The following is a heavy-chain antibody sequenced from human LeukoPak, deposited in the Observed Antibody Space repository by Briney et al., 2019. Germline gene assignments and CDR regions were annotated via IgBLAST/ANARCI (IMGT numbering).Heavy chain of an antibody. Sequence: PSETLSLTCTVSGGSISSSSYYWGWIRQPPGKGLEWIGSIYYSGSTYYNPSLKGRVTISVDTSKNQFSLKLSSVTAADTAVYYCARRGDYLDYWGQGTLVTVSS. CDR3: ARRGDYLDY. CDR2: IYYSGST. V-gene: IGHV4-39*07. J-gene: IGHJ4*02. CDR1: GGSISSSSYY. D-gene: IGHD2-21*01.